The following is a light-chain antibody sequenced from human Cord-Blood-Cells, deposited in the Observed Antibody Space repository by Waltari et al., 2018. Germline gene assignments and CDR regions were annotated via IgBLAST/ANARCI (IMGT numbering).Light chain of an antibody. J-gene: IGLJ2*01. V-gene: IGLV2-14*01. Sequence: QSALTQPASVSGSPGQSIPISCTRTSSDVGGYNSVSWYQQHPGKAPKPIIYDASIRPSGVSNRFPGSKSVNTASLTISGLQAEDEADYYCSSYTSSSTLVFGGGTKLTVL. CDR2: DAS. CDR3: SSYTSSSTLV. CDR1: SSDVGGYNS.